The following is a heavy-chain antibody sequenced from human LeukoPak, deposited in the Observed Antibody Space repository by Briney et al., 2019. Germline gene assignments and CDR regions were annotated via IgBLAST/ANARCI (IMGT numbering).Heavy chain of an antibody. V-gene: IGHV3-21*01. CDR1: GFTFSSYN. CDR3: ARAMRHILGEPYDILTLQDAFDI. Sequence: AGGSLRLSCAASGFTFSSYNMNWVRQAPGKGLEWVSSITSGSSYIYYADSVKGRFTISRDNAKNSLYLQMNSLRAEDTAVYYCARAMRHILGEPYDILTLQDAFDIWGQGTMVTVSS. J-gene: IGHJ3*02. CDR2: ITSGSSYI. D-gene: IGHD3-9*01.